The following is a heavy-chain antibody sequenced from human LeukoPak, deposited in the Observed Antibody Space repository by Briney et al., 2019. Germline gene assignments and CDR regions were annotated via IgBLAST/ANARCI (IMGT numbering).Heavy chain of an antibody. CDR2: IYPGDSDT. D-gene: IGHD5-12*01. J-gene: IGHJ6*03. V-gene: IGHV5-51*01. CDR1: GYTFTTYW. CDR3: ARRDSGYGYYYMDV. Sequence: GECLKISCKGSGYTFTTYWIAWVRQMPGKGLEWMGFIYPGDSDTRYSPSFQGQVTISADKSISTAYLQWSSLKASDTAMYHCARRDSGYGYYYMDVWGKGTTVTVSS.